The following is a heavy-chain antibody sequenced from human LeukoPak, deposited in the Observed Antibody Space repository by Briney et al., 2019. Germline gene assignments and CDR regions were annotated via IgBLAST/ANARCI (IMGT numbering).Heavy chain of an antibody. CDR3: ARQLEHRNYCRGLDV. Sequence: PGGSLRLSCAASGFTFSSYGMHWVRQSPGKGLEWVAFIRSDGSNKYYADSVKGRFTISRDNSKNTLYLQMNSLRAEDTAVYYCARQLEHRNYCRGLDVWGKGTTVTVSS. CDR1: GFTFSSYG. J-gene: IGHJ6*04. V-gene: IGHV3-30*02. D-gene: IGHD1-1*01. CDR2: IRSDGSNK.